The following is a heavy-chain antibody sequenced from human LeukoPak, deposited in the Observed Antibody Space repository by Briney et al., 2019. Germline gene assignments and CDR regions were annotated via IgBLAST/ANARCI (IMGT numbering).Heavy chain of an antibody. CDR2: ISGDSDAI. Sequence: GGSLRLSCAASAFIFSSYSMNWVRQAPGKGLEWVSYISGDSDAIYYADSVKGRFTVSRDNAKNSLYLQMNSLRADDTAVYYCARDKWAVAGQFDYWGQGTLVTVSS. V-gene: IGHV3-48*04. D-gene: IGHD6-19*01. CDR3: ARDKWAVAGQFDY. J-gene: IGHJ4*02. CDR1: AFIFSSYS.